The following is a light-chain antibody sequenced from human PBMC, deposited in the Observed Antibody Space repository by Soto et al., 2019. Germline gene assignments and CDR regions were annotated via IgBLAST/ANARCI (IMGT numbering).Light chain of an antibody. CDR1: QSVNNN. CDR3: QQYNEWPLT. CDR2: GAS. V-gene: IGKV3-15*01. Sequence: EIVMTQSPATLSVSPGERAALSCRASQSVNNNLAWYQQKPGQAPRLLIYGASTRATGIPGRFSGSGSGTEFTLTISSLQSEDFAVYYCQQYNEWPLTFGQGTRLEIK. J-gene: IGKJ5*01.